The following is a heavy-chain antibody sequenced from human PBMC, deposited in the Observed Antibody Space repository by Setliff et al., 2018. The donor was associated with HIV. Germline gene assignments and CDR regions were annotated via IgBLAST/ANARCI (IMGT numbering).Heavy chain of an antibody. J-gene: IGHJ6*03. D-gene: IGHD3-10*01. V-gene: IGHV4-39*07. Sequence: SETLSLTCIVSGGSINSTSYYWGWIRQPPGQGLEWIGEISHSGSTNYNPSLRSRVTMSVDKSNNQFSLKLSSVTAADTAVYYCARDYYDDTYYSPGIYYLYYMDVWGKGTTVTVSS. CDR3: ARDYYDDTYYSPGIYYLYYMDV. CDR2: ISHSGST. CDR1: GGSINSTSYY.